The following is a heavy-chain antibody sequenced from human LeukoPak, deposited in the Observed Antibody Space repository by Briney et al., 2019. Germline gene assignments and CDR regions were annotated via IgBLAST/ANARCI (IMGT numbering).Heavy chain of an antibody. CDR1: GYSFSSSW. J-gene: IGHJ4*02. V-gene: IGHV5-10-1*01. CDR2: IDPSDSYT. Sequence: GESLRISCQGSGYSFSSSWLNWVRQMPGKGLEWMGRIDPSDSYTNYNPSFQGHVTISADKSISTAYLQWSSLMASDTAMYFCARHTISDYWGQGTQVTVSS. D-gene: IGHD3-10*01. CDR3: ARHTISDY.